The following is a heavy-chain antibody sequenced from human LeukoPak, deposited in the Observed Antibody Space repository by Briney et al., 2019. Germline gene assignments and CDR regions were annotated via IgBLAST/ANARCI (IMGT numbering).Heavy chain of an antibody. V-gene: IGHV4-34*01. CDR1: GGSFSGYY. J-gene: IGHJ3*02. CDR3: ARGTEDYGSGSYYNPDAFDI. D-gene: IGHD3-10*01. CDR2: INHSGST. Sequence: SETLSLTCAVYGGSFSGYYWSWIRQPPGKGLEWIGEINHSGSTNYNPSLKSRVTISVDTSKNQFSLKLSSVTAADTAVYYCARGTEDYGSGSYYNPDAFDIWGQGTMVTVSS.